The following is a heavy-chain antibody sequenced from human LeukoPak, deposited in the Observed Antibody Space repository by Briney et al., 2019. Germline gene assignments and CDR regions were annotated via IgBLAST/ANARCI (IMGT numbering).Heavy chain of an antibody. D-gene: IGHD3-10*01. CDR3: ATVGGSGSYYRYYFDY. CDR1: GYTLTELS. V-gene: IGHV1-24*01. J-gene: IGHJ4*02. CDR2: FDPEDGET. Sequence: ASVKVSCKVSGYTLTELSMHWVRQAPGKGLEWMGGFDPEDGETIYAQKFQGRVTMTEDTSTDTAYMELSSLRSEDTAVYYCATVGGSGSYYRYYFDYWGQGTLVTVSS.